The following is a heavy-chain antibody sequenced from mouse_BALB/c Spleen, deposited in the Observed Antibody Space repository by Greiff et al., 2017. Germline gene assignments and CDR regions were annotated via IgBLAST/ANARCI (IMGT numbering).Heavy chain of an antibody. D-gene: IGHD4-1*02. CDR2: ISNGGGST. Sequence: EVQRVESGGGLVQPGGSLKLSCAASGFTFSSYTMSWVRQTPEKRLEWVAYISNGGGSTYYPDTVKGRFTISRDNAKNTLYLQMSSLKSEDTAMYYCARRGPTGDYFDYWGQGTTLTVSS. V-gene: IGHV5-12-2*01. CDR3: ARRGPTGDYFDY. CDR1: GFTFSSYT. J-gene: IGHJ2*01.